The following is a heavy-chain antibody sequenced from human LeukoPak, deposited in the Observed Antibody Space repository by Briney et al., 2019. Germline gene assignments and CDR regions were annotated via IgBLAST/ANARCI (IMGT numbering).Heavy chain of an antibody. CDR2: IYYNGNT. V-gene: IGHV4-39*01. CDR3: ARHRKVDTAGDY. Sequence: SETLSLTCSVSGDSISSSSYYWSWIRQSPGKGLEWIGSIYYNGNTYYNPPLKSRLTIALDTSRNQSSLKLTSVTAADTAVYFCARHRKVDTAGDYWGQGTLVTVSS. J-gene: IGHJ4*02. D-gene: IGHD5-18*01. CDR1: GDSISSSSYY.